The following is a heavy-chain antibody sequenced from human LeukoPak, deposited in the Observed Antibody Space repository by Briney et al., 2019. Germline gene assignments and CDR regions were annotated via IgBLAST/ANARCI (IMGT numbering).Heavy chain of an antibody. V-gene: IGHV4-34*01. CDR1: GGSFSGYY. Sequence: SETLSLTCAVYGGSFSGYYWSWIRQPPGKGLEWIGEINHSGSTNYNPSLKSRVTISVDMSKNQFSLKLSSVTAADTAVYYCARLTAVAGTDYWGQGTLVTVSS. CDR2: INHSGST. J-gene: IGHJ4*02. CDR3: ARLTAVAGTDY. D-gene: IGHD6-19*01.